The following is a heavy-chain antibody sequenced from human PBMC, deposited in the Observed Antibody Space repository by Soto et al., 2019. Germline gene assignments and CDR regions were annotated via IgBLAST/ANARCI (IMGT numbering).Heavy chain of an antibody. Sequence: LRLSCAASGFTFSSYAMHWVRQAPGKGLEWVAVISYDGSNKYYADSVKGRFTISRDNSKNTLYLQMNSLRAEDTAVYYCARSTYDSSAGPDYWGQGTLVTVSS. D-gene: IGHD3-22*01. CDR3: ARSTYDSSAGPDY. V-gene: IGHV3-30-3*01. CDR2: ISYDGSNK. J-gene: IGHJ4*02. CDR1: GFTFSSYA.